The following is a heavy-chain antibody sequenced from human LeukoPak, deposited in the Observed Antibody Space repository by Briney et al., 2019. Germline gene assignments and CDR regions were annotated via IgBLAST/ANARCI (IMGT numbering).Heavy chain of an antibody. D-gene: IGHD2-15*01. CDR3: AKVGDYCSGGSCYSHNWFDP. CDR2: ISYDGSNK. Sequence: GGSLRLSCAASGFTFSSFTMNWVRQAPGKGLEWVAVISYDGSNKYYADSVKGRFTISRDNSKNTLYLQMNSLRAEDTAVYYCAKVGDYCSGGSCYSHNWFDPWGQGTLVTVSS. V-gene: IGHV3-30*18. J-gene: IGHJ5*02. CDR1: GFTFSSFT.